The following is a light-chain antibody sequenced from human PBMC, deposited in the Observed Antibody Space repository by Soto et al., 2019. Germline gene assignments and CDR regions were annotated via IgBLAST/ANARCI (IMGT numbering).Light chain of an antibody. Sequence: DIVLTQSPGTLSLSPGETAALSCRASQSVTSSYLAWYQHKPGQAPKLLIWGASNRAPGIPDRFSGCGSGTDFTLTISRLEPEDFAVYYCQQYGSSPETFGQGTKVDIK. J-gene: IGKJ1*01. V-gene: IGKV3-20*01. CDR2: GAS. CDR1: QSVTSSY. CDR3: QQYGSSPET.